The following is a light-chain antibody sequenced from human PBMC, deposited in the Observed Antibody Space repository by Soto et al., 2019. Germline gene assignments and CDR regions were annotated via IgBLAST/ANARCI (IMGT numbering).Light chain of an antibody. V-gene: IGKV1-5*01. CDR1: QSIISW. J-gene: IGKJ1*01. Sequence: DIQMTHSLSTVSASLGDRVTITCRASQSIISWLAWYQQKPGKAPKLLIYDASILQSGVPSRFSGSGSGTKFTLTIASLQADDFATYYCQQYETFSGTFGPGTKVDI. CDR3: QQYETFSGT. CDR2: DAS.